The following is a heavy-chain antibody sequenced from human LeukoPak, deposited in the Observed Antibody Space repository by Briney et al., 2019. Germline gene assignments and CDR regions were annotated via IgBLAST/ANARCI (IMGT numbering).Heavy chain of an antibody. D-gene: IGHD6-6*01. Sequence: SETLSLTCAVYGGSFSGYYWSWIRQPPGKGLEWIGEINHSGSTNYNPSPKSRGTISVDTSKNQFPLKLSSVTAADTAVYYCARGTAARNDDWGQGTLVTVSS. CDR2: INHSGST. V-gene: IGHV4-34*01. CDR1: GGSFSGYY. J-gene: IGHJ4*02. CDR3: ARGTAARNDD.